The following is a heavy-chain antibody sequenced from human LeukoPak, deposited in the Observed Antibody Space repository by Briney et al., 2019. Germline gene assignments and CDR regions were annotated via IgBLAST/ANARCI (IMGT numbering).Heavy chain of an antibody. J-gene: IGHJ4*02. Sequence: ASVKVSCKASGYTFTSYYMHWVRQAPGQGLEWMGIINPSGGSTSYAQKFQGRVTMTRDTSTSTVYMELSSLRSEDTAVYYCARLGTSSIAARPFDYWGQGTLVTVSS. V-gene: IGHV1-46*01. CDR1: GYTFTSYY. D-gene: IGHD6-6*01. CDR2: INPSGGST. CDR3: ARLGTSSIAARPFDY.